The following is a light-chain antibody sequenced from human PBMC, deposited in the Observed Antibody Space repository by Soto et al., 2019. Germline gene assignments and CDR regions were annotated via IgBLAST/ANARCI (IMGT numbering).Light chain of an antibody. Sequence: QSALTQPASVSGSPGQSITISCTGSSTDVGGYKYVSWYQQHPGKAPKLMIYEVSNRPSGVSNRFSGSKSGNTASLTISGLQAEDEADYYCSSYTSINTGVFGTGTKLTVL. V-gene: IGLV2-14*01. J-gene: IGLJ1*01. CDR2: EVS. CDR3: SSYTSINTGV. CDR1: STDVGGYKY.